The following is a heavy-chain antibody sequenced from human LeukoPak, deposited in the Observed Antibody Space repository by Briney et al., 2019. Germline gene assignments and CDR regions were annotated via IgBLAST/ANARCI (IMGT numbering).Heavy chain of an antibody. J-gene: IGHJ5*02. CDR2: VFYTGSG. D-gene: IGHD5-18*01. Sequence: TTSETLSLTCTVSGGSMSNYYWNWIRQPPGKGLEWIGYVFYTGSGKYNPSLKSRVTISVDTSKRQISLKLTSVTTADTAVYYCATNLPGYSYGYWVAWGQGTLVTVSS. V-gene: IGHV4-59*01. CDR3: ATNLPGYSYGYWVA. CDR1: GGSMSNYY.